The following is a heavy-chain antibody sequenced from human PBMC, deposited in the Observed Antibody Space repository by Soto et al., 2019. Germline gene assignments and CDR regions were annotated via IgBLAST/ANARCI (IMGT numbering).Heavy chain of an antibody. Sequence: EVQLVESGGGLVQPGRSLRLSCAASGFIFDDYAMHWVRQAPGKGLEWVSGISWNSGSIGYADSVKGRFTISRDNAKNSLYLQMNSLRAEDTALYYCAKDDLGMDVWGQGTTVTVSS. V-gene: IGHV3-9*01. J-gene: IGHJ6*02. CDR1: GFIFDDYA. CDR2: ISWNSGSI. CDR3: AKDDLGMDV.